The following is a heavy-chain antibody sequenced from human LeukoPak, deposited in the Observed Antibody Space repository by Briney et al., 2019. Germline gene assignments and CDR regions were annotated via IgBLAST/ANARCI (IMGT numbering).Heavy chain of an antibody. CDR2: ISTTSASL. V-gene: IGHV3-21*01. J-gene: IGHJ3*02. Sequence: GGSLRLSCSASGFIFSTYSMNWVRQAPGKGLEWISSISTTSASLYYADSVEGRFTISRDDGKNSLYLRMNSLRAEDTAVYYCARDRSGDMVYEDYDAFDIWGQGTMVTVSS. D-gene: IGHD2-8*01. CDR1: GFIFSTYS. CDR3: ARDRSGDMVYEDYDAFDI.